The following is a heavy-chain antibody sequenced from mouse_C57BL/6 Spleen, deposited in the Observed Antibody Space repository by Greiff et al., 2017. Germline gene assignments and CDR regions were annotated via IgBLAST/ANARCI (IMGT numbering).Heavy chain of an antibody. V-gene: IGHV2-5*01. J-gene: IGHJ1*03. Sequence: VQLQQSGPGLVQPSQSLSITCTVSGFSLTSYGVHWFRQSPGKGLAWLGVIWRGGCTDYNAAFMSRLSITKNNSKSQVFIRMNSLHADDTAIYYCTKDCYPWYFDVWGTGTTVTVSA. CDR1: GFSLTSYG. CDR3: TKDCYPWYFDV. CDR2: IWRGGCT.